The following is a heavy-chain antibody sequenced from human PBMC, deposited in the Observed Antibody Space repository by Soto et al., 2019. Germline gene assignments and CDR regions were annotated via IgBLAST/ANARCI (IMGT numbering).Heavy chain of an antibody. CDR1: EFTFSSYW. Sequence: PAGSLSLSCAPSEFTFSSYWMAWVRQAPGKGLEWVATIGSSSSYIYYGDSVKGRFTISRDNAKNSLYLQMNSLRAEDTAVYYCARALAVAINWFDPWGQGTLVNVSS. D-gene: IGHD5-12*01. J-gene: IGHJ5*02. CDR2: IGSSSSYI. V-gene: IGHV3-21*01. CDR3: ARALAVAINWFDP.